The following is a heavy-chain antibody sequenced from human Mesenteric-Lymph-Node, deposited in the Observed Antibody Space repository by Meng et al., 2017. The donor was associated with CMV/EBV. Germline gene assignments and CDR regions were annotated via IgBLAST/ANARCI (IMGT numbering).Heavy chain of an antibody. V-gene: IGHV3-13*01. Sequence: GGSLRLSCAASGFTFSSYDMHWVRQATGKGLEWVSAIGTAGDTYYPGSVKGRFTISRDNSKNTLYLQMNSLRAEDTAVYYCAKDQVAVAGYYYYGMDVWGQGTTVTVSS. CDR1: GFTFSSYD. CDR2: IGTAGDT. D-gene: IGHD6-19*01. J-gene: IGHJ6*02. CDR3: AKDQVAVAGYYYYGMDV.